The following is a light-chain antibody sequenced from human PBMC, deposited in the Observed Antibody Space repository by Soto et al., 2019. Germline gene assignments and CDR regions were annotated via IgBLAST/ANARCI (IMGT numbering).Light chain of an antibody. V-gene: IGKV3-15*01. CDR3: QQYHAWPLT. Sequence: EIVMTQSPATLSVSPGERATVSCRASQNINNGLAWYQQKPGQAPRLLIYGASTRATVIPATFSGSGSATEFILTISSLRSEDYAVYYCQQYHAWPLTFGGGTKVEI. J-gene: IGKJ4*01. CDR1: QNINNG. CDR2: GAS.